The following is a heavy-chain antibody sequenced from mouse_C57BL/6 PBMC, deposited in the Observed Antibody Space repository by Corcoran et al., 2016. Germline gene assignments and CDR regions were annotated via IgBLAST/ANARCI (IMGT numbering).Heavy chain of an antibody. CDR2: IYPGGGYT. V-gene: IGHV1-63*01. Sequence: QVQLQQSGAELVRPGTSVKMSCKASGYTFTNYWIGWAKQRPGHGLEWIGDIYPGGGYTNYNEKFKGKATLTADKSSSTAYMQFSSLTSEDSAIYYCARGDYYGSSLAWFAYWGQGTLVTVSA. CDR1: GYTFTNYW. D-gene: IGHD1-1*01. CDR3: ARGDYYGSSLAWFAY. J-gene: IGHJ3*01.